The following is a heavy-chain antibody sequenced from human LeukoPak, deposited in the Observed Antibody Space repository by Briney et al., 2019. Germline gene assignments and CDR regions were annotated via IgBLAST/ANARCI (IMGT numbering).Heavy chain of an antibody. Sequence: PGGSLRLSCAASGFTLSRYEMNWVRQAPGKELEWVSYISTGGSTIYYADSVKGRFTISRDNAKNSLYLQMNSLRAEDTAVYYCARAWELPHDAFDIWGQGTMVTVSS. J-gene: IGHJ3*02. V-gene: IGHV3-48*03. CDR3: ARAWELPHDAFDI. D-gene: IGHD1-26*01. CDR1: GFTLSRYE. CDR2: ISTGGSTI.